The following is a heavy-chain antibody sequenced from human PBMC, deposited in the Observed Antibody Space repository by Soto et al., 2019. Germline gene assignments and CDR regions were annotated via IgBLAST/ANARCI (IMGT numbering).Heavy chain of an antibody. CDR2: ISWDGGST. CDR3: AKDIGYGGNSYYFDY. Sequence: EVQLVESGGVVVQPGGSLRLSCAASGFTFDDYTMHWVRQAPGKGLEWVSLISWDGGSTYYADSVKGRFTISRDNSKNSLYLQMNSLRTEDTALYYCAKDIGYGGNSYYFDYWGQGTLVTVSS. J-gene: IGHJ4*02. CDR1: GFTFDDYT. D-gene: IGHD4-17*01. V-gene: IGHV3-43*01.